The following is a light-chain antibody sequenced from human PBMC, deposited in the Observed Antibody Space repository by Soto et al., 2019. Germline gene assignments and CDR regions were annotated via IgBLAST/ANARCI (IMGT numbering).Light chain of an antibody. CDR3: NSFRSGSTAYV. CDR2: EIN. J-gene: IGLJ1*01. V-gene: IGLV2-14*03. Sequence: QSALTQPASVSGSPGQSITISCTGTNSDIGTYNYVSWYQQHPGKAPKLMIYEINSRPSGVSDRFSGSTSGNTAYLTISGLQVDDEAHYYCNSFRSGSTAYVFGTGTKLTVL. CDR1: NSDIGTYNY.